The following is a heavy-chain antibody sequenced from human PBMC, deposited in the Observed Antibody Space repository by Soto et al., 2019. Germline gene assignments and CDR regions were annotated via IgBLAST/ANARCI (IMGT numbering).Heavy chain of an antibody. V-gene: IGHV3-30*18. J-gene: IGHJ5*02. CDR1: GFTFSSYG. Sequence: GGSLRLSCAASGFTFSSYGMHWVRQAPGKGLEWVAVISYDGSNKYYADSVKGRFTISRDNSKNTLYLQMNSLRAEDTAVYYCAKDRIAAAGWFDPWGQGTLVTVSS. CDR2: ISYDGSNK. CDR3: AKDRIAAAGWFDP. D-gene: IGHD6-13*01.